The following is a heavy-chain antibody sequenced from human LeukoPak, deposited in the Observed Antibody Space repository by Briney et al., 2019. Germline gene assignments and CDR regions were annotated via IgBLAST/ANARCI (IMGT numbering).Heavy chain of an antibody. V-gene: IGHV3-21*01. Sequence: GGSLRLSCAASGFTFSSYTMNSVRQAPGKGPEWVSSICSTRTYICYADSLKGRFTISRDNAKNSLYLQMDSLRAEDTAVYYCARGFGGYCSSTSCLVTIDYWGQGTLVTVSS. CDR3: ARGFGGYCSSTSCLVTIDY. CDR2: ICSTRTYI. D-gene: IGHD2-2*01. CDR1: GFTFSSYT. J-gene: IGHJ4*02.